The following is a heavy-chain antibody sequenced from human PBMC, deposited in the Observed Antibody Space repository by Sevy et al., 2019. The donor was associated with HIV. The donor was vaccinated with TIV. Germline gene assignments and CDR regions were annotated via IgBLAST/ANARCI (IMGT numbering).Heavy chain of an antibody. CDR2: IYYSGST. J-gene: IGHJ4*02. CDR1: GGSISSYY. V-gene: IGHV4-59*01. Sequence: SETLSLTYTVSGGSISSYYWSWIRQPPGKGLEWIGYIYYSGSTNYNPPLKSRVTISVDTSKNQFSLKLSSVTAADTAVYYCARDMLGYCSSTSCYAEGYFDYWGQGTLVTVSS. D-gene: IGHD2-2*01. CDR3: ARDMLGYCSSTSCYAEGYFDY.